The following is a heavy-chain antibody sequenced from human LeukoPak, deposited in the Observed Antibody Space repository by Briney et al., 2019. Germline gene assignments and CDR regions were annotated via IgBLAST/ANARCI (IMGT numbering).Heavy chain of an antibody. J-gene: IGHJ4*02. Sequence: SETLSLTCTVPGGSISSYYWSWIRQPPGNGLEWIGYIYYSGSTNYNPSLKRRVPISVDTSKNQFSLKLSSVTAADTAVYYCARQRENYYDSSGYYGYFDYWGQGTLVTASS. CDR2: IYYSGST. V-gene: IGHV4-59*08. CDR3: ARQRENYYDSSGYYGYFDY. D-gene: IGHD3-22*01. CDR1: GGSISSYY.